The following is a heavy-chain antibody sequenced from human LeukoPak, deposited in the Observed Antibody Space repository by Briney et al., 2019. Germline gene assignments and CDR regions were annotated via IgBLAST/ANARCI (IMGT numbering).Heavy chain of an antibody. V-gene: IGHV5-51*01. CDR2: IYPGDSDT. CDR3: ARMRDGSHDY. CDR1: GYTFTSYW. D-gene: IGHD5-24*01. Sequence: GESLKISCKGSGYTFTSYWIGWVRQMPGKGLEWTGIIYPGDSDTRYSPSFQGQVTISADKSITTAYLQWSSLKASDTAMYFCARMRDGSHDYWGQGTPVTVSS. J-gene: IGHJ4*02.